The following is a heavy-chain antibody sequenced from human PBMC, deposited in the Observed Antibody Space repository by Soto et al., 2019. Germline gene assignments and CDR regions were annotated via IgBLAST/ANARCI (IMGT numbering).Heavy chain of an antibody. CDR3: AKDSWYFDL. CDR2: IDTSGHST. D-gene: IGHD6-13*01. V-gene: IGHV3-74*01. J-gene: IGHJ4*02. CDR1: GFVFTNFW. Sequence: GGSLRLSXEDSGFVFTNFWMHWVRHVPGKGLVWVARIDTSGHSTNYAESVKGRFTISRDNAKNTVSLQMNSLRVEDTGVYYCAKDSWYFDLWSQGSQVTVSS.